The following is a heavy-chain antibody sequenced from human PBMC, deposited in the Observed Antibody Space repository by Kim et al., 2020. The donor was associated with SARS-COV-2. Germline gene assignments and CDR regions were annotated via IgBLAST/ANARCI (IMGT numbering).Heavy chain of an antibody. J-gene: IGHJ4*02. D-gene: IGHD6-13*01. CDR3: ARVRVGAAAGVDY. CDR1: GFTFSSYG. Sequence: GGSLRLSCAASGFTFSSYGMHWVRQAPGKGLEWVAVISYDGSNKYYADSVKGRFTISRDNSKNTLYLQMNSLRAEDTAVYYCARVRVGAAAGVDYWGQGTLVTVSS. CDR2: ISYDGSNK. V-gene: IGHV3-33*05.